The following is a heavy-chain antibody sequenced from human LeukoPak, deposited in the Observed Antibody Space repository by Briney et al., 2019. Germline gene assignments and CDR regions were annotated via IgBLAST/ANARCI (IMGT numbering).Heavy chain of an antibody. CDR1: GFTFSSYG. CDR3: AKDLAAYYDILTGYYDAGFDY. CDR2: ISYDGSNK. J-gene: IGHJ4*02. Sequence: GRSLRLSCAASGFTFSSYGMHWARQAPGKGLEWVAVISYDGSNKYYADSVKGRFTISRDNSKNTLYLQMNSLRAEDTAVYYCAKDLAAYYDILTGYYDAGFDYWGQGTLVTVSS. D-gene: IGHD3-9*01. V-gene: IGHV3-30*18.